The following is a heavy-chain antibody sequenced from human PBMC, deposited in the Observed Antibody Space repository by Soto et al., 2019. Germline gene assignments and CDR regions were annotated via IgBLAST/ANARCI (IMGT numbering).Heavy chain of an antibody. D-gene: IGHD3-16*01. CDR1: GYTFTGYY. Sequence: QVQLVQSGAEVKKPGASVKVSCKASGYTFTGYYMHWVRQAPGQGLEWMGWINPNSGGTNYAQKFQGGVTITGDTPISKAYMGLSGLRSDATAVFYWGGGGGLPLDYWGQGTLVTVSS. J-gene: IGHJ4*02. CDR3: GGGGGLPLDY. V-gene: IGHV1-2*02. CDR2: INPNSGGT.